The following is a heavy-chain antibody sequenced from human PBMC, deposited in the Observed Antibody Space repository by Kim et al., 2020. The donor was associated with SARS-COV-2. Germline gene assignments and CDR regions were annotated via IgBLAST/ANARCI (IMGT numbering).Heavy chain of an antibody. CDR3: ASEYCSSTSCRAWGY. CDR2: INAGNGNT. V-gene: IGHV1-3*01. D-gene: IGHD2-2*01. Sequence: ASVKVSCKASGYTFTSYAMHWVRQAPGQRLEWMGWINAGNGNTKYSQKFQGRVTITRDTSASTAYMELSSLRSEDTAVYYCASEYCSSTSCRAWGYWGQGTLVTVSS. J-gene: IGHJ4*02. CDR1: GYTFTSYA.